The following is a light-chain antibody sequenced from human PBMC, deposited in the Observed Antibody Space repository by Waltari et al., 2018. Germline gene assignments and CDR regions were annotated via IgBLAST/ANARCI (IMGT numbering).Light chain of an antibody. Sequence: EIVLTQSPPTLSLSPGERATLSCRASQSVSSYLAWYQQKPGQAPRLCIYDTSSRATGIPARFSGSGSGTDFTLTISSLEPEDFAVYYCQHRTNWPQTFGPGTKLEI. CDR3: QHRTNWPQT. CDR1: QSVSSY. CDR2: DTS. V-gene: IGKV3-11*01. J-gene: IGKJ2*01.